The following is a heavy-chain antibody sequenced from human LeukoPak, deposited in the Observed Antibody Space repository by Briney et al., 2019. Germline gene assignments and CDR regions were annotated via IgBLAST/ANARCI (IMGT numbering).Heavy chain of an antibody. Sequence: TSETLSLTCTVSGGSISSGGYYWSWIRQHPGKGLEWIGYIYYSGSTYYNPSLKSRVTISVDTSKNQFSLKLSSVTAADTAVYYCARNVGYSYGQPEYYFDYWGQGTLVTVSS. CDR3: ARNVGYSYGQPEYYFDY. CDR1: GGSISSGGYY. J-gene: IGHJ4*02. V-gene: IGHV4-31*03. CDR2: IYYSGST. D-gene: IGHD5-18*01.